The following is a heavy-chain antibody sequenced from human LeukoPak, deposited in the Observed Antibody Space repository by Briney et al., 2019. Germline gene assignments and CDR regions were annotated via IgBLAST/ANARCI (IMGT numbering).Heavy chain of an antibody. Sequence: ASVKVSCTASGYTFTGYYMHWVRQDPRQGLQWMGWTNPNTGGTDYAQKFQGRVTMTRDTSISTVYMELSSLRSDDTAVYYCARADSVPAGDYHYWYMDVWGKGTTVTVSS. J-gene: IGHJ6*03. CDR3: ARADSVPAGDYHYWYMDV. D-gene: IGHD2-2*01. CDR2: TNPNTGGT. V-gene: IGHV1-2*02. CDR1: GYTFTGYY.